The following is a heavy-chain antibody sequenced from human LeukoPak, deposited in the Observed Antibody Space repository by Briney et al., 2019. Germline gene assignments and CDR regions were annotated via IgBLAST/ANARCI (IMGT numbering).Heavy chain of an antibody. J-gene: IGHJ4*02. D-gene: IGHD3-10*01. CDR2: IYYSGST. V-gene: IGHV4-39*07. CDR1: GGSISSSSYY. Sequence: SETLSLTCTVSGGSISSSSYYWGWIRQPPGKGLEWIGSIYYSGSTYYNPSLKSRVTISVDTSKNQFSLKLSSVTAADTAVYYCARDRWFGGNFDYWGQGTLVTVSS. CDR3: ARDRWFGGNFDY.